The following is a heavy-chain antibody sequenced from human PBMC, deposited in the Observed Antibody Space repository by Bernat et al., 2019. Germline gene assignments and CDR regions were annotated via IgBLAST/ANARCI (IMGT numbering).Heavy chain of an antibody. J-gene: IGHJ3*02. V-gene: IGHV3-21*01. Sequence: EVQLVESGGGLVKPGGSLRLSCAASGFTFSSYSMNWVRQAPGKGLEWVSSISSSSSYIYYADSVKGRFTISRDNAKNSLYLQMNSLRAEDTAVYYCALGFGEEKNAFDIWGQGTMVTVSS. CDR2: ISSSSSYI. D-gene: IGHD3-10*01. CDR1: GFTFSSYS. CDR3: ALGFGEEKNAFDI.